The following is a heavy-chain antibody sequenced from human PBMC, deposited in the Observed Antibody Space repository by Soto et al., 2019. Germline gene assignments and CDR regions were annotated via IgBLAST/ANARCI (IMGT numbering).Heavy chain of an antibody. CDR3: AHRLDTSGWPRFDY. Sequence: QITLKESGPTLLKPTQTLTLTCTFSGFSLSTSGVGVGWIRQPPGKALEWLALIYWNDDKRYSPSLKSRLSITRDTSKNQVVLTMTNVDPVDTATYYCAHRLDTSGWPRFDYWGQGTLVIVSS. J-gene: IGHJ4*02. V-gene: IGHV2-5*01. D-gene: IGHD6-19*01. CDR1: GFSLSTSGVG. CDR2: IYWNDDK.